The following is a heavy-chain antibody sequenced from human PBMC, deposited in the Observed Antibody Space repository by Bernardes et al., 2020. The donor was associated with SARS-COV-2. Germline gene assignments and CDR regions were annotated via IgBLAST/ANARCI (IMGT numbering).Heavy chain of an antibody. CDR1: GITFRSYA. CDR3: TTGSIVVVPAATDAFDI. V-gene: IGHV3-23*01. D-gene: IGHD2-2*01. Sequence: GGSLRLSCAASGITFRSYAMSWVRQAPGKGLEWVSGISGSGGSTFYADSVKGRFTISRDNSKNTLYLQMNSLRAEDTAVYYCTTGSIVVVPAATDAFDIWGQGTMVTVSS. CDR2: ISGSGGST. J-gene: IGHJ3*02.